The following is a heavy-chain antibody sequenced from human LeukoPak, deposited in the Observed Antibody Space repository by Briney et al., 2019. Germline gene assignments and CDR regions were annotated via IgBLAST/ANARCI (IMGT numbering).Heavy chain of an antibody. J-gene: IGHJ3*02. D-gene: IGHD1-14*01. Sequence: GGSLRLSCAASGFTFSSYAMHWVRQAPGKGLEYVSAISSNGGSAYYANSVKGRFTISRDNSKNTLYLQMGSLRAEDMAVYYCAREGGGLTVDLAFDIWGQGTMVTVSS. V-gene: IGHV3-64*01. CDR2: ISSNGGSA. CDR3: AREGGGLTVDLAFDI. CDR1: GFTFSSYA.